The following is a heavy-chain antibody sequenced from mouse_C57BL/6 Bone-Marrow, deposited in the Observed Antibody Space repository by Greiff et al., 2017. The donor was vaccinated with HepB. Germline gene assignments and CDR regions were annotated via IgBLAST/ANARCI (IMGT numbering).Heavy chain of an antibody. Sequence: QVQLQQSGPGLVQPSQSLSITCTVSGFSFTSYGVHWVRQSPGKGLEWLGVIWSGRSTDYNADFISRLSISKNNSKSQVFFKMNRLQADDTAVYYCAKNWYYDAMDYWGQGTSVTVSS. CDR3: AKNWYYDAMDY. V-gene: IGHV2-2*01. J-gene: IGHJ4*01. D-gene: IGHD1-1*02. CDR1: GFSFTSYG. CDR2: IWSGRST.